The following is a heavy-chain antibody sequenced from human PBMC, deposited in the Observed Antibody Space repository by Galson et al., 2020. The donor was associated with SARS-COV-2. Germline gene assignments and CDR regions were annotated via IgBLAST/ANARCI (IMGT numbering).Heavy chain of an antibody. V-gene: IGHV1-69*04. J-gene: IGHJ4*02. CDR3: ARASQGGYDSGYLDY. Sequence: ASVKVSCKSSGDGGTFSNYAVSWVRQAPGQRLEWMGRIIPILRTVKFAERFQGRVTITADRFTSTAYMELSSLRSADTAVYYCARASQGGYDSGYLDYWGQGTLVTVSS. CDR2: IIPILRTV. D-gene: IGHD3-22*01. CDR1: GDGGTFSNYA.